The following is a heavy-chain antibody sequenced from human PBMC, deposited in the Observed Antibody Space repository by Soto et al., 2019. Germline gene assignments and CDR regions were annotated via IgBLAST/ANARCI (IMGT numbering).Heavy chain of an antibody. V-gene: IGHV4-31*03. Sequence: SETLSLTCTVSGGSISSGGYYWSWIRQHPGKGLEWIGYIYYSGSTYYNPSLRSRVTISVDTSKNQFSLKLSSVTAADTAVYYCARETYYDFWSGYPSAYYYGMDVWGQGTTVTVS. D-gene: IGHD3-3*01. CDR2: IYYSGST. CDR3: ARETYYDFWSGYPSAYYYGMDV. CDR1: GGSISSGGYY. J-gene: IGHJ6*02.